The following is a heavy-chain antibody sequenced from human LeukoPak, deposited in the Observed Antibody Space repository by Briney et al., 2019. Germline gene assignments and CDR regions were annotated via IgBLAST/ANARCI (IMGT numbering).Heavy chain of an antibody. V-gene: IGHV1-2*02. D-gene: IGHD3-22*01. J-gene: IGHJ4*02. CDR3: ARENSSGCFDY. Sequence: ASVKVSCKASGYTFSGYYIHWVRQAPGQGLEWMGWINPNTGGTKYAQRFQDRVTMTRDTSISTAYMEVSRLRYDDTAVYYCARENSSGCFDYWGQGTLVTVSS. CDR2: INPNTGGT. CDR1: GYTFSGYY.